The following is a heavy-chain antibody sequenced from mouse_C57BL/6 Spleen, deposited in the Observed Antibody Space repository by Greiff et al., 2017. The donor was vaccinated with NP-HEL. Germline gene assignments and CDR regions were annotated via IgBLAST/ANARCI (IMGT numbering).Heavy chain of an antibody. CDR2: IHPTGGST. D-gene: IGHD2-3*01. CDR3: AREGGYEPLCY. J-gene: IGHJ2*01. Sequence: QVQLQQPGAELVKPGASVKLSCKASGYTFTSYWMHWVKQRPGQGLEWIGMIHPTGGSTNYNEKFKSKATLTVDKSSSTADMKLSSLTSEDSAVYDCAREGGYEPLCYWGQGTTLTVSS. V-gene: IGHV1-64*01. CDR1: GYTFTSYW.